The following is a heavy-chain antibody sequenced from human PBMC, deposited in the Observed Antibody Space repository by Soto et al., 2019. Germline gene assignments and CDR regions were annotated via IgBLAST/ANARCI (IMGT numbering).Heavy chain of an antibody. CDR1: GFTFSSYN. V-gene: IGHV3-21*01. CDR3: ASSDYGDYRFDY. D-gene: IGHD4-17*01. CDR2: ISSTGSYI. J-gene: IGHJ4*02. Sequence: PGGSLRLSCAASGFTFSSYNMNWVRQAPGKGLEWVSSISSTGSYIYYADSVKGRFTISRDNAKNSLSLQMNSLRAEDTAVYYCASSDYGDYRFDYWGQGTLVTVSS.